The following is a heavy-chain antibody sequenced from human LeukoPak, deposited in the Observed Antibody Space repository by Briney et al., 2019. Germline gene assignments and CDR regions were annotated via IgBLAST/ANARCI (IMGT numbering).Heavy chain of an antibody. CDR1: GYTFTGYY. Sequence: ASVKVSCKASGYTFTGYYMHWVRQAPGQGLEWMGWINPNSGGTNYAQKFQGRVTMTRDTSISTAYMELSRLRSDDTAVYYCALSRGYDFWSGYSGAFDIWGQGTMVTVSS. J-gene: IGHJ3*02. CDR3: ALSRGYDFWSGYSGAFDI. D-gene: IGHD3-3*01. V-gene: IGHV1-2*02. CDR2: INPNSGGT.